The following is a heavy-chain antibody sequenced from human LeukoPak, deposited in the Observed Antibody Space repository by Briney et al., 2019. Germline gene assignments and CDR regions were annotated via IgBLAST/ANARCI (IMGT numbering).Heavy chain of an antibody. CDR1: GFTFSTYS. CDR2: MSSSSSYI. CDR3: ARGRKEYCSSTSCYSWFDP. J-gene: IGHJ5*02. V-gene: IGHV3-21*04. D-gene: IGHD2-2*02. Sequence: GGSLRLSCAASGFTFSTYSMNWVRQAPGKGLEWVSSMSSSSSYIYYADSVKGRFTISRDNSKNTLYLQMNSLRAEDTAVYYCARGRKEYCSSTSCYSWFDPWGQGTLVTVSS.